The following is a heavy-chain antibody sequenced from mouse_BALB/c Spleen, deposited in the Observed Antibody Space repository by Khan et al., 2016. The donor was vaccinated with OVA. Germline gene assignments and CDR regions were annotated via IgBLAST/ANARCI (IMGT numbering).Heavy chain of an antibody. J-gene: IGHJ4*01. CDR1: GFSLTRYN. CDR3: ASDYYRYDGYYAVDF. V-gene: IGHV2-6-4*01. D-gene: IGHD2-14*01. Sequence: QVQLKESGPGLVAPSQSLSITCTVSGFSLTRYNIHWVRQPPGKGLEWLGMIWAGGGTDYNSTLKSKLNISKDNSKSQVFLKMNSLQTDDTAMYYCASDYYRYDGYYAVDFWGQGTSVTVSS. CDR2: IWAGGGT.